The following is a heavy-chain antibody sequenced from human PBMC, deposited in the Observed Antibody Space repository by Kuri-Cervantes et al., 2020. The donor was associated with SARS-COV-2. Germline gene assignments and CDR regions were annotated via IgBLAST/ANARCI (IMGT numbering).Heavy chain of an antibody. J-gene: IGHJ4*02. CDR3: ARDANYGSRLPRKFDY. CDR1: GFTFSSYS. V-gene: IGHV3-48*02. CDR2: ISSSSSTI. Sequence: GESLKISCAASGFTFSSYSMNWVRQAPGKGLEWVSYISSSSSTIYYADSVKGRFTISRDNAKNSLYLQMNSLRDEDTAVYYCARDANYGSRLPRKFDYWGQGTLVIVSS. D-gene: IGHD5-12*01.